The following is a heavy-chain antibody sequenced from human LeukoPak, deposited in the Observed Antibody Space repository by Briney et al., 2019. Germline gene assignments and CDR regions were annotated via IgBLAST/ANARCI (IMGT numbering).Heavy chain of an antibody. CDR3: ARVNWGGFDI. CDR2: IFYTGST. D-gene: IGHD7-27*01. J-gene: IGHJ3*02. V-gene: IGHV4-59*11. CDR1: CGSISSHY. Sequence: LETLSLTCFVSCGSISSHYWTWIRQPPGKGLDGIGDIFYTGSTTYSPSLKSRATLSIATSKNQISLKLRSVTAADTAVYFCARVNWGGFDIWGQGTLATVSS.